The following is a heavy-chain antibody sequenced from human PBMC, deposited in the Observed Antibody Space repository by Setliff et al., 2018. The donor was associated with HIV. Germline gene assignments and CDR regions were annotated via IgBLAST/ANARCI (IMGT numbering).Heavy chain of an antibody. Sequence: SETLSLTCTVSGGSISSHYWSWIRQPPGKGLEWIGSIYYNGITNYNPSLKSRVTVSVDTSKNQFSLKLSSVTAADTAVYYCARGHCSGTNCYGVDYYGMDVWGQGTTVTVSS. D-gene: IGHD2-2*01. CDR3: ARGHCSGTNCYGVDYYGMDV. J-gene: IGHJ6*02. CDR2: IYYNGIT. V-gene: IGHV4-59*11. CDR1: GGSISSHY.